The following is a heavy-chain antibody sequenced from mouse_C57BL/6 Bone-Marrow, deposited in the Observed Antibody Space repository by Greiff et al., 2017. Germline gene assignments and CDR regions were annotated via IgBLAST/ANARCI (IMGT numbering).Heavy chain of an antibody. Sequence: VKLQQSGAELARPGASVKLSCKASGYTFTSYGISWVKQRTGQGLEWIGEIYPRSGNTYYNEKFKGKATLTADKSSSTAYMELRSLTSEDSAVYFCARSERNYEAYWGQGTLVTVSA. CDR3: ARSERNYEAY. D-gene: IGHD1-1*01. V-gene: IGHV1-81*01. J-gene: IGHJ3*01. CDR1: GYTFTSYG. CDR2: IYPRSGNT.